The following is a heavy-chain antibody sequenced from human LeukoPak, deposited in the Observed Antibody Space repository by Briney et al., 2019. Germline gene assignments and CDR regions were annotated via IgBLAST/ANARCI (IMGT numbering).Heavy chain of an antibody. CDR1: GGSISSYY. V-gene: IGHV4-59*01. D-gene: IGHD2-2*01. J-gene: IGHJ4*02. CDR3: ARSAAGHQYYFDY. Sequence: PSETLSLTCTVSGGSISSYYWSWIRQPPGKGLEWIGYIYYSGSTNYNPSLKSRVTISVDTSKNQFSLKLSSVTAADTAVYYCARSAAGHQYYFDYWGRGTLVTVSS. CDR2: IYYSGST.